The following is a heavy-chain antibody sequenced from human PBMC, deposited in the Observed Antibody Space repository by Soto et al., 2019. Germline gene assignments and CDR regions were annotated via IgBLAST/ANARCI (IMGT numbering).Heavy chain of an antibody. CDR1: GFTFRNYG. CDR2: IGIGSSTK. D-gene: IGHD1-26*01. J-gene: IGHJ6*02. CDR3: ARVYEGVGATYYYGMDV. Sequence: GGSLRLSCAASGFTFRNYGMNWVRQAPGKGLEWVSYIGIGSSTKYYADSVKGRFTISRDNAKNSLYLQMNSLRAEDTAVYYCARVYEGVGATYYYGMDVWGQGTTVTVSS. V-gene: IGHV3-48*01.